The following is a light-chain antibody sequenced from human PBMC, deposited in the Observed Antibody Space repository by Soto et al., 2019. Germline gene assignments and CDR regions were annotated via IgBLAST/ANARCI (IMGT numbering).Light chain of an antibody. J-gene: IGLJ1*01. V-gene: IGLV2-8*01. CDR2: EVN. CDR3: SSYGGYNNVV. CDR1: SSDVGGYNY. Sequence: VLTQPPSASGSPGQSVTISCTGTSSDVGGYNYVSWFQQHPGKAPKLIIHEVNQRPSGVPDRFSGSKPGNTASLTVSGLQAEDEGTYYCSSYGGYNNVVFGTGTKVTVL.